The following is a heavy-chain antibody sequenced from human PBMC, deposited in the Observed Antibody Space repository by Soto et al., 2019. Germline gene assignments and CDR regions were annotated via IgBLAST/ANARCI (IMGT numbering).Heavy chain of an antibody. D-gene: IGHD3-3*01. Sequence: SETLSLTCAVSGASISSDAYYWSWIRQHPGKGLEWIGYISYSGSTYYNPSLKSRVTLSVDTSKNQFSLKLHSVTAADTAVYYCASSGGYDFWSGYPYYFDYWGQVPLVTFSS. CDR3: ASSGGYDFWSGYPYYFDY. CDR2: ISYSGST. CDR1: GASISSDAYY. J-gene: IGHJ4*01. V-gene: IGHV4-31*11.